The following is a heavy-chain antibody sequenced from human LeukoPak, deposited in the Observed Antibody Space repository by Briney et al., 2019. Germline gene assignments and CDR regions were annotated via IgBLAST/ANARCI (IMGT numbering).Heavy chain of an antibody. Sequence: PGGSLRLSCAASGFTFSSYTMSWVRQAPGKGLEWVSTITTSDGNTSYADSVKGRFTISRDNSKNTLYLQMNSLRAEDTAVYYCAKVSGGGLYYDGMDVWGQGTTVTVSS. V-gene: IGHV3-23*01. J-gene: IGHJ6*02. CDR2: ITTSDGNT. CDR1: GFTFSSYT. CDR3: AKVSGGGLYYDGMDV. D-gene: IGHD1-14*01.